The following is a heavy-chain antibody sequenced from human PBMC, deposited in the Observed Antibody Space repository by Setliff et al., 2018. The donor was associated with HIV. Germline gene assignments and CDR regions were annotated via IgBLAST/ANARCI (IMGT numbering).Heavy chain of an antibody. CDR2: IIPIFGTA. V-gene: IGHV1-69*13. CDR1: GYTLTELS. D-gene: IGHD3-22*01. J-gene: IGHJ6*03. CDR3: ARGRNYDSSGYGDYYYYMDV. Sequence: SVKVSCKVSGYTLTELSIHWVRQAPGQGLEWMGGIIPIFGTANYAQKFQGRVTITADESTSTAYMQLSSLRSDDTAVYYCARGRNYDSSGYGDYYYYMDVWGKGTTVTVSS.